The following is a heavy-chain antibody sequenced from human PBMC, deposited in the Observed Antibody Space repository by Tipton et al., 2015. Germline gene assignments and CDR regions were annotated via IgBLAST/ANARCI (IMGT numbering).Heavy chain of an antibody. Sequence: SLRLSCAASGFTFSDYWMSWVRQAPGKGLEWVANIKPDGSEKSYLDSVKDRFTISRDNARNSLYLQVNSLTAEDTAVYYCAGDDWYFDLWGRGTLVTVSS. V-gene: IGHV3-7*01. CDR1: GFTFSDYW. CDR2: IKPDGSEK. J-gene: IGHJ2*01. CDR3: AGDDWYFDL.